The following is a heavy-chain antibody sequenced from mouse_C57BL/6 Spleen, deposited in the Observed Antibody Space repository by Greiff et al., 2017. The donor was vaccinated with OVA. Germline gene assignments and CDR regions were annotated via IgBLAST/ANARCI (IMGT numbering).Heavy chain of an antibody. Sequence: EVQLLQSGAGLVKPGASVKLSCTASGFNIRDYYMHWVKQRTEQGLEWIGWIGPGDGDTKYAPKFQGKVTITAVTSTNTAYLQLSSLTSEDTAVYYCARQTMDYWGQGTTLTVSS. V-gene: IGHV14-2*01. J-gene: IGHJ2*01. CDR2: IGPGDGDT. CDR1: GFNIRDYY. CDR3: ARQTMDY.